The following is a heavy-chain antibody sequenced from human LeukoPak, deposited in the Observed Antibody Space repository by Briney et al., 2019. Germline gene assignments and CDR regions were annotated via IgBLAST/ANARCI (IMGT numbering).Heavy chain of an antibody. V-gene: IGHV3-21*01. D-gene: IGHD5-12*01. CDR3: ARGKYGGYFIDY. J-gene: IGHJ4*02. CDR1: GFTFSSYS. Sequence: GGSLRLSCAASGFTFSSYSMNWVRQAPGKGLEWVSSISSSSSYIYYADSVKGRFTISRDNAKNSLYLQMNSLRAEDTAVYYCARGKYGGYFIDYWDQGTLVTVSS. CDR2: ISSSSSYI.